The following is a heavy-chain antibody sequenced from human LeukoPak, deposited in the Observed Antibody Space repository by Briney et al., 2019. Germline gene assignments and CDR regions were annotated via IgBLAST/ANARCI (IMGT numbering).Heavy chain of an antibody. CDR1: GVSISNYF. Sequence: SETLSLTCNVFGVSISNYFWSWLRQPAGKGLEWIGRFYASGTTYYNPSLRSRVTLSMDTSKNHFSLKLTSVTAADAAVYYCARTHCGGGSCDTFDPWGQGTLVTVSS. CDR2: FYASGTT. CDR3: ARTHCGGGSCDTFDP. J-gene: IGHJ5*02. V-gene: IGHV4-4*07. D-gene: IGHD2-21*01.